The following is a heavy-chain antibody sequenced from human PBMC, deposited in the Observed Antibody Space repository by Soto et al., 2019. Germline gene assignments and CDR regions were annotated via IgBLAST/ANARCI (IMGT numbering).Heavy chain of an antibody. Sequence: TSETLSLACSFSVVSIISYFWSWIRQAPGRGLEWIGYTYHRGSTNYSPSLKSRVAISLDTSENQFSLKVNSVTAADTAVYYCARIGGYHGPLDYWGQGTPVTVSS. J-gene: IGHJ4*02. V-gene: IGHV4-59*01. D-gene: IGHD6-25*01. CDR1: VVSIISYF. CDR2: TYHRGST. CDR3: ARIGGYHGPLDY.